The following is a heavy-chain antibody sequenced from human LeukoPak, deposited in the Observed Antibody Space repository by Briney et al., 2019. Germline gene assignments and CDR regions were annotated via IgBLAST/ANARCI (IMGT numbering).Heavy chain of an antibody. CDR3: AKTPPPPAARNWFDP. Sequence: PSETLSLTCTVSGGSISGHYWSWIRQPPGKRLEWVSAISGSGGSTYYADSVKGRFTISRDNSKNTLYLQMNSLRAEDTAVYYCAKTPPPPAARNWFDPWGQGTLVTVSS. CDR1: GGSISGHY. D-gene: IGHD2-2*01. J-gene: IGHJ5*02. CDR2: ISGSGGST. V-gene: IGHV3-23*01.